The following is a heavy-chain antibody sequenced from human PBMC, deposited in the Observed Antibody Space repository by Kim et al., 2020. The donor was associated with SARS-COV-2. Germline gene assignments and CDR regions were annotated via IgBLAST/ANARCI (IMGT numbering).Heavy chain of an antibody. J-gene: IGHJ4*02. CDR3: AKRNLAARPGAFDY. Sequence: GGSLRLSCAASGFTFSTYVMNWVRQAPGKGLEWVSAISEIGGTFYADSVRGRFIISRDNSKNTLYLQMNTLRADDSAVYYCAKRNLAARPGAFDYWGQGSLVTVSS. V-gene: IGHV3-23*01. D-gene: IGHD6-6*01. CDR1: GFTFSTYV. CDR2: ISEIGGT.